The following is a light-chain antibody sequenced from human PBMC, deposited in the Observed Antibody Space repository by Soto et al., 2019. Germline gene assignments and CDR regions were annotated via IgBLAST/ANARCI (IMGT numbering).Light chain of an antibody. CDR1: SSDVGAYDY. CDR3: SSFRSSSTLPYV. CDR2: EVT. V-gene: IGLV2-14*01. Sequence: QSALTQPASVSGSPGQSITSSCTGTSSDVGAYDYVSWYQQYPGKAPKLIIYEVTNRPSGVSNRFSGSKSGNTASLTISGLRAEDEADYYCSSFRSSSTLPYVFGTGTKVTVL. J-gene: IGLJ1*01.